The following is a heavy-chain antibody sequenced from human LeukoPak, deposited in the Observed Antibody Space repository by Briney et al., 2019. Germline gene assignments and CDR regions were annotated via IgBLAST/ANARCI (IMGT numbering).Heavy chain of an antibody. CDR1: GFTFSDYS. D-gene: IGHD6-19*01. J-gene: IGHJ3*02. V-gene: IGHV3-30*18. Sequence: GGSLRLSCAASGFTFSDYSMHWVRQAPGEGLDWVAVISHDERTIYYADSVKGRFTISRDNPKNTLYLQMNSLRAEDTALYYCAKDIGAVAGYAFDIWGQGTMVTVSS. CDR3: AKDIGAVAGYAFDI. CDR2: ISHDERTI.